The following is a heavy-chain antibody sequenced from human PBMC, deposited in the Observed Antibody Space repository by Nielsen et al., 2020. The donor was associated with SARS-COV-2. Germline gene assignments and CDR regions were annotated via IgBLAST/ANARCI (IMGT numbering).Heavy chain of an antibody. CDR2: IIPIFGTA. CDR1: GGTFSSYT. Sequence: SVKVSCKASGGTFSSYTISWVRQAPGQGLEWMGRIIPIFGTANYAQKFQGRVTITADKSTSTAYMELSSLRSEDTAVYYCARDVVTPYYYYGMDVWGQGTTVTVSS. D-gene: IGHD4-23*01. J-gene: IGHJ6*02. CDR3: ARDVVTPYYYYGMDV. V-gene: IGHV1-69*08.